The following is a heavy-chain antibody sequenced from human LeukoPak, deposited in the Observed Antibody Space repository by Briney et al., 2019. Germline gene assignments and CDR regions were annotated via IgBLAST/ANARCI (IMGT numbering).Heavy chain of an antibody. Sequence: ASVKVSCKASGYTFTSYGISWVRQAPGQGLEWMGWISAYNGNTNYAQKLQGRVTMTTDTSTSTAYMELRSLRSDDTAVYYCAREGMDIVVVAATHESNWFDPWGQGTLVTVSS. CDR1: GYTFTSYG. V-gene: IGHV1-18*01. CDR3: AREGMDIVVVAATHESNWFDP. CDR2: ISAYNGNT. J-gene: IGHJ5*02. D-gene: IGHD2-15*01.